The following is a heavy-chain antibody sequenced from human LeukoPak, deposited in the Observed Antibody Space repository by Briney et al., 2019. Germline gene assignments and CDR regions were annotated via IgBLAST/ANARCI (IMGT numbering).Heavy chain of an antibody. J-gene: IGHJ6*03. D-gene: IGHD6-19*01. CDR1: GGSISSSSYY. V-gene: IGHV4-61*09. Sequence: SQTLSLTCTVSGGSISSSSYYWSWIRQPAGKGLEWIGHIYTSGNTNYDPSLKSRVTISVDTSKNQFSLRLSSVTAADTAVYYCARDRVAVAGTVGKSYYYYYYMDVWGKGTTVTISS. CDR3: ARDRVAVAGTVGKSYYYYYYMDV. CDR2: IYTSGNT.